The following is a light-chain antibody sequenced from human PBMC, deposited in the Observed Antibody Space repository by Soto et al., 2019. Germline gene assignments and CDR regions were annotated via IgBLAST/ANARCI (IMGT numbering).Light chain of an antibody. V-gene: IGKV1-17*03. CDR1: QGISNY. CDR2: AAS. CDR3: QQRSNWPPIT. J-gene: IGKJ5*01. Sequence: DIQMTQSPSAMSASVGDRVTITCRASQGISNYLAWFQQKPGKVPKRLIYAASSLHSGVPSRFSGSGSGTDFTLTISSLEPEDFAVYYCQQRSNWPPITFGQGTRLENK.